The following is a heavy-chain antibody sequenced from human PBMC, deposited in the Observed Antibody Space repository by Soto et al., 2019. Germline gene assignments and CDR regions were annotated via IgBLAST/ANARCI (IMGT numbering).Heavy chain of an antibody. CDR1: GGSISSGGYY. D-gene: IGHD2-15*01. CDR3: ARGHRYPPSSDRSGGSDSYYFDY. Sequence: PSETLSLSCTVSGGSISSGGYYWSWIRQHPGKGLEWIGYIYYSGSTYYNPSLKSRVTISVDTSKNQFSLKLSSVTAADTAVYYCARGHRYPPSSDRSGGSDSYYFDYWGQGTLVTVSS. CDR2: IYYSGST. V-gene: IGHV4-31*03. J-gene: IGHJ4*02.